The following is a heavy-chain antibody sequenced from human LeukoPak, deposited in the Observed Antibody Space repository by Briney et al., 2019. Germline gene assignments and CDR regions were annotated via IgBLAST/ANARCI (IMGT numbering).Heavy chain of an antibody. V-gene: IGHV1-69*13. CDR3: ARDGSIAAAGPNNWFDP. CDR1: GGTFSSYA. D-gene: IGHD6-13*01. J-gene: IGHJ5*02. CDR2: IIPIFGTA. Sequence: SVTVSCKASGGTFSSYAISWVRQAPGQGLEWMGGIIPIFGTANYAQKFQGRVTITADESTSTAYMELSSLRSEDTAVYYCARDGSIAAAGPNNWFDPWGQGTLATVSS.